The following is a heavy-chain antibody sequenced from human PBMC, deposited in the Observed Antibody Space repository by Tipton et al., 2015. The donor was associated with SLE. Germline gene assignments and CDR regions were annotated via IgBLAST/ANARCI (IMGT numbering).Heavy chain of an antibody. J-gene: IGHJ6*02. D-gene: IGHD1-26*01. CDR1: GYTFTSYG. CDR2: ISAYNGNT. CDR3: ARDAAELVGVTRDQCYYGMDV. Sequence: QSGAEVKKPGASVKVSCKASGYTFTSYGITWVRQAPGQGLEWMGWISAYNGNTNYAQHLQGRITMTTDTSTSTAYMELRSLRSDDTAFYCCARDAAELVGVTRDQCYYGMDVWGQGTTVAVSS. V-gene: IGHV1-18*01.